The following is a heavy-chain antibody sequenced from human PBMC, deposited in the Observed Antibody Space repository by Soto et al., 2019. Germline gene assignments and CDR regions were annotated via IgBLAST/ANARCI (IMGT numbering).Heavy chain of an antibody. CDR3: ARYLGMDV. CDR2: IRQDGSEK. CDR1: GFIFSACW. J-gene: IGHJ6*02. V-gene: IGHV3-7*05. Sequence: GSLRLSCAASGFIFSACWMSWVRQAPGKGLEWVANIRQDGSEKNYVDSVKGRFTISRDNARNSLYLQMNSLRAEDTAVYYCARYLGMDVWGQGTTVTVSS.